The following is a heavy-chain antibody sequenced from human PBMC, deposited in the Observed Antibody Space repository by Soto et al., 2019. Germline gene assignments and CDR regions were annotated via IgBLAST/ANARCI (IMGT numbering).Heavy chain of an antibody. CDR3: ARVGWFGELFADY. CDR2: IIPIVGTA. Sequence: ASVKVSCKASGGTSSSYAISWVRQAPGQGLEWMGGIIPIVGTANYAQKFQGRVTITADESTSTAYMELSSLRSEDTAVYYCARVGWFGELFADYWGQGTLVTVSS. V-gene: IGHV1-69*13. J-gene: IGHJ4*02. CDR1: GGTSSSYA. D-gene: IGHD3-10*01.